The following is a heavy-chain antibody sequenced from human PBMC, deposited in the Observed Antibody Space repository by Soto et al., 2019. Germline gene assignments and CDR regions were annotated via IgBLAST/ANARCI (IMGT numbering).Heavy chain of an antibody. Sequence: PSETLSLTCNVSGGSISSGDYYWSWIRQPPGKGLEWIGYIYYSGSTYYNPSLKSRVTISVDTSKNQFSLKLSSVTAADTAVYYCARDELDRSFFDYWGQGTLVTVSS. CDR2: IYYSGST. CDR1: GGSISSGDYY. D-gene: IGHD1-1*01. V-gene: IGHV4-30-4*01. J-gene: IGHJ4*02. CDR3: ARDELDRSFFDY.